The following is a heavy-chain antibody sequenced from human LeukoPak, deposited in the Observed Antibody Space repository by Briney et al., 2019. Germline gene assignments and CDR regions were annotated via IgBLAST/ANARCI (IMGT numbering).Heavy chain of an antibody. CDR1: GGSFSGYY. CDR3: ARPSRYCSGGSCYLVRYYYGMDV. J-gene: IGHJ6*04. V-gene: IGHV4-34*01. Sequence: SETLSLTCAVYGGSFSGYYWSWIRQPPGKGLEWIGEINHSGSTNYNPSLKSRVTISVDTSKNQFSLKLSSVTVADTAVYYCARPSRYCSGGSCYLVRYYYGMDVWGKGTTVTVSS. D-gene: IGHD2-15*01. CDR2: INHSGST.